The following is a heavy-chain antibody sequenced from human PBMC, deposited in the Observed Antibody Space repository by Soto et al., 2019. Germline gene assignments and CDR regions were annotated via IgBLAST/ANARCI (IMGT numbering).Heavy chain of an antibody. D-gene: IGHD3-16*01. CDR3: GRHFWVFDP. CDR2: IYYSGST. J-gene: IGHJ5*02. V-gene: IGHV4-59*08. Sequence: WIRQPQGKGLEWIGYIYYSGSTNYNPSLKSRVTISVDTSKNQFSLKLSSVTAADTAEYCRGRHFWVFDPWRQGTLVTVTS.